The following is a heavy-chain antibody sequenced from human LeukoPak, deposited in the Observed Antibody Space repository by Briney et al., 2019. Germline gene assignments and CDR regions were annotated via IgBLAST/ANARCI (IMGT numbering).Heavy chain of an antibody. D-gene: IGHD1-26*01. CDR1: GFTFSSYAM. V-gene: IGHV4-4*02. Sequence: GSLRLSCAASGFTFSSYAMSWVRQAPGKGLEWIGEIYHSGSTNYNPSLKSRVTISVDKSKNQFSLKLSSVTAADTAVYYCARGGGAHPLDYWGQGTLVTVSS. J-gene: IGHJ4*02. CDR2: IYHSGST. CDR3: ARGGGAHPLDY.